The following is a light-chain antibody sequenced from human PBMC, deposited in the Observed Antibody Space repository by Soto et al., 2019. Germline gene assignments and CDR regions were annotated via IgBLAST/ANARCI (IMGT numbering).Light chain of an antibody. V-gene: IGKV3-15*01. J-gene: IGKJ3*01. CDR1: QSVSSN. CDR3: QQYNNPTIT. CDR2: GAS. Sequence: EIVMTQSPATLSVSPGERATLSCRASQSVSSNLAWYQQKPGQAPRLLIYGASTRATGIPARFSGSGSGTELTLTISSLQSEDFAVYYCQQYNNPTITFGPGTKVDIK.